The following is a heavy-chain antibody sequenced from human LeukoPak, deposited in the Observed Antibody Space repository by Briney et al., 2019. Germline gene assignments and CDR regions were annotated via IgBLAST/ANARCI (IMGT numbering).Heavy chain of an antibody. CDR3: ARVAKERVGGVYYFDY. CDR2: IGTAGDT. J-gene: IGHJ4*02. CDR1: GFTLSVFA. V-gene: IGHV3-13*01. Sequence: PGGCLSPSCAVSGFTLSVFATRWVSPATGGGLEWVSAIGTAGDTYYTGSVKGRFTISREHAECSWYLQMNSLRAGDTAVYYCARVAKERVGGVYYFDYWGQGTLVTVSS. D-gene: IGHD1-1*01.